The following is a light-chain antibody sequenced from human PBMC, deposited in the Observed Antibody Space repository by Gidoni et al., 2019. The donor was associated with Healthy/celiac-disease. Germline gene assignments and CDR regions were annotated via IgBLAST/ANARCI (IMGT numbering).Light chain of an antibody. Sequence: DMVMTQSPLSRPVTPGEPASISCRSSQSLLHSNGYNYLDWYLQKPGQSPQLLIYLGSNRASGVPDRFSGSGSGTDFTLKISRVEAEDVGVYYCMQALQTPLTFGQGTKVEIK. J-gene: IGKJ1*01. CDR3: MQALQTPLT. V-gene: IGKV2-28*01. CDR1: QSLLHSNGYNY. CDR2: LGS.